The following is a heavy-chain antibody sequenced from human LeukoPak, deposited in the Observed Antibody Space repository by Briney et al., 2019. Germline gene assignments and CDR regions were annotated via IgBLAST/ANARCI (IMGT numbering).Heavy chain of an antibody. D-gene: IGHD3-9*01. CDR3: ARYYDILTGYDHPFDY. CDR1: GYTFTSYG. J-gene: IGHJ4*02. V-gene: IGHV1-18*01. CDR2: ISAYNGNT. Sequence: ASVKVSCKASGYTFTSYGISWVRQAPGQGLEWTGWISAYNGNTNYAQKLQGRVTMTTDTSTSTAYMELRSLRSDDTAVYYCARYYDILTGYDHPFDYWGQGTLVTVSS.